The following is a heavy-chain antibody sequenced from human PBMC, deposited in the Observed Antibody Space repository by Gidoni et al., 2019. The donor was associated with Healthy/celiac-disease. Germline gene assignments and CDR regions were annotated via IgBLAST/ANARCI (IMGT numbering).Heavy chain of an antibody. V-gene: IGHV4-31*03. CDR3: ARGVEMATIAPDY. CDR2: IYYSGRT. D-gene: IGHD5-12*01. CDR1: GGSISSGGYY. Sequence: QVQLQESGPGLVKPSQTLSLTCTVSGGSISSGGYYWSWIRQHPGKGLEWIGYIYYSGRTYYNPSLKSRVTISVDTSKNQFSLKLSSVTAADTAVYYCARGVEMATIAPDYWGQGTLVTVSS. J-gene: IGHJ4*02.